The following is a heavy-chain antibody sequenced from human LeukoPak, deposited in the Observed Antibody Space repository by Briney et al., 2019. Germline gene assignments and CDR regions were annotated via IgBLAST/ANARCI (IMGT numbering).Heavy chain of an antibody. Sequence: PGGSLRLSCAASGFTFSSYAMHWVRQAPGKGLEWVAVISYDGSNKYYADSVKGRFTISRDNSKNTLYLQMNSLRAEDTAVYYCARDFMVWGQGALVTVSS. CDR2: ISYDGSNK. CDR3: ARDFMV. J-gene: IGHJ4*02. V-gene: IGHV3-30*04. CDR1: GFTFSSYA. D-gene: IGHD3-10*01.